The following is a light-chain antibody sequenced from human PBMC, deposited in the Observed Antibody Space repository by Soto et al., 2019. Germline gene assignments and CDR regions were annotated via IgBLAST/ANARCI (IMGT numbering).Light chain of an antibody. V-gene: IGLV2-14*01. CDR1: SSDVGGYNY. Sequence: QSVLTQPASVSGSPGQSITISCTGTSSDVGGYNYVSWYQQHPGKAPKLMIYDVSNRPSGVSNRFSGSKSGNMASLTISGLQAEDEADYYCSSYTSSSTLLFGGGTQLTVL. J-gene: IGLJ2*01. CDR2: DVS. CDR3: SSYTSSSTLL.